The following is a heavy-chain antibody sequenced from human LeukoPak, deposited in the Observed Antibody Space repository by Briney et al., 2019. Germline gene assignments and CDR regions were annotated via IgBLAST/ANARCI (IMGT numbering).Heavy chain of an antibody. V-gene: IGHV3-48*03. CDR2: ISSSGSTI. CDR3: ARDRMGTTVTGFDY. CDR1: GFTFSSYE. D-gene: IGHD4-17*01. J-gene: IGHJ4*02. Sequence: GASLRLSCAASGFTFSSYEMNWVRQAPGKGLEWVAYISSSGSTIYYADSVKGRFTISRDNAKNSLYLQMNSLRAEDTAVYYCARDRMGTTVTGFDYWGQGTLVTVSS.